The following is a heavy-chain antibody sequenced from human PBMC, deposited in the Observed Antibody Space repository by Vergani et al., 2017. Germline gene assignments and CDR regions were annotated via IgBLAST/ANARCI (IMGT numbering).Heavy chain of an antibody. J-gene: IGHJ4*02. CDR3: ARAGYSSGYYYYFDY. CDR2: INHSGST. CDR1: GGSFSGYY. D-gene: IGHD3-22*01. Sequence: QVQLQQWGAGLLKPSETLSLTCAVYGGSFSGYYWSWIRQPPGKGLEWIGEINHSGSTNYNPSLKSRVTISVDTSKNQFSLKLSSVTAADTAVYYCARAGYSSGYYYYFDYWGQGTLVTVSS. V-gene: IGHV4-34*01.